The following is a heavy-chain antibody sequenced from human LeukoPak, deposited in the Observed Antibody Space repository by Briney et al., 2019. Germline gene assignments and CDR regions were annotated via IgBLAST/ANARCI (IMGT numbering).Heavy chain of an antibody. CDR2: IRYDGSNK. CDR1: GFTFSWSG. CDR3: ASPKRNSGSYDY. Sequence: GGSLRLSCAASGFTFSWSGMHWVRQAPGKGLEWVAFIRYDGSNKYYADSVKGRFTISRDNSKNTLYLQMNSLRAEDTAVYYCASPKRNSGSYDYWGQGTLVTVSS. V-gene: IGHV3-30*02. D-gene: IGHD1-26*01. J-gene: IGHJ4*02.